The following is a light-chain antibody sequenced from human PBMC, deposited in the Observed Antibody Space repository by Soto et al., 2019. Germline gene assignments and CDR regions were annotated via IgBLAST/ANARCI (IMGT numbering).Light chain of an antibody. CDR3: QQYGSSLFT. Sequence: EIVLTQSPGTLSLSPGERATLSCRASQSVSSNYLAWYQKKPGQAPRLLIYGASSRATGIPDRFSGSGSGTDFPLTISRLEPEDFAVYYCQQYGSSLFTFGPGTKVDIK. CDR2: GAS. V-gene: IGKV3-20*01. CDR1: QSVSSNY. J-gene: IGKJ3*01.